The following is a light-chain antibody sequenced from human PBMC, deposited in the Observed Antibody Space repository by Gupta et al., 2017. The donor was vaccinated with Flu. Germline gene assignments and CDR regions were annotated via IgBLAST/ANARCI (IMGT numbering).Light chain of an antibody. CDR1: QSVSSSY. Sequence: EIVLTQSPGTLSLSPGDRATLSCRASQSVSSSYLAWYQQKPGQAPRLLIYGASSRATGIPDRFSGSGSGTDFTLTISRLEPEDFAVYYCQQDGSSPYTFGQGTKVEIK. V-gene: IGKV3-20*01. J-gene: IGKJ2*01. CDR2: GAS. CDR3: QQDGSSPYT.